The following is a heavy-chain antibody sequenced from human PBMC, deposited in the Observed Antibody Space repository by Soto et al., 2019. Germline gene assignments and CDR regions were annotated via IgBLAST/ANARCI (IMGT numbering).Heavy chain of an antibody. J-gene: IGHJ5*02. CDR2: INQDGTEK. Sequence: EVQLVESGGGLVQPGGSLRLSCAASGFIFSSYWMTWVRQAPGTGLEWVANINQDGTEKYYVESAKGRFTISRDNAKNSLYLQMNSLRAEDTAVYYCARIIVRTNNWFDPWGQGTLVTGSS. V-gene: IGHV3-7*01. CDR3: ARIIVRTNNWFDP. CDR1: GFIFSSYW. D-gene: IGHD1-26*01.